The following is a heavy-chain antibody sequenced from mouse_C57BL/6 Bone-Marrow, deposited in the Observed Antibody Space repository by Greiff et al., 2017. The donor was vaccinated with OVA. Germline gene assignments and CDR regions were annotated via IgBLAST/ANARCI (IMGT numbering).Heavy chain of an antibody. Sequence: QVQLQQPGAELVRPGSSVKLSCKASGYTFTSYWMDWVKQRPGQGLEWIGNIYPSDSETHYNQKFKDKATLTVDKSSSTAYMQLSSLTSEDSAVYYCARWNSTMGAYWDQGTLVTVSA. V-gene: IGHV1-61*01. CDR1: GYTFTSYW. CDR3: ARWNSTMGAY. CDR2: IYPSDSET. D-gene: IGHD2-1*01. J-gene: IGHJ3*01.